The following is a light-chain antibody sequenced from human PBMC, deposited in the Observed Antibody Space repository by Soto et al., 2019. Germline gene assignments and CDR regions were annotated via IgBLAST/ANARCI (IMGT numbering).Light chain of an antibody. CDR2: GSS. J-gene: IGKJ1*01. CDR3: QQYQTYPWT. CDR1: QGVSDW. V-gene: IGKV1-12*01. Sequence: DIQLTQSLSSVSASLVESVTITWGASQGVSDWVAWYQQKPGEAPKLLIYGSSSLLSGVPSRFSGTRSGTDFTLTITSLQPDDFATYFCQQYQTYPWTLGQGTKVDI.